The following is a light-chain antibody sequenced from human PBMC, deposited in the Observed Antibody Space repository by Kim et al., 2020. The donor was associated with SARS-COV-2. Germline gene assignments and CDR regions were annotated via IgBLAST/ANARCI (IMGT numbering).Light chain of an antibody. CDR1: QSRGSGY. V-gene: IGKV3-20*01. J-gene: IGKJ1*01. CDR2: GSS. CDR3: QQYVTSPRT. Sequence: SPAERATRSCRASQSRGSGYLAWYQRKPGQAPRLLVYGSSSRSTGIPDRFTGSGSGTDFTRTIRRLGPEDFAVYYCQQYVTSPRTFGQGTKVDIK.